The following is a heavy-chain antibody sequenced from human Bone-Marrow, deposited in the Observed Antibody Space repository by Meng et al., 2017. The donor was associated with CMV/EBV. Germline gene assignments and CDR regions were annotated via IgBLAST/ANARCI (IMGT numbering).Heavy chain of an antibody. CDR3: AREYSSFDY. J-gene: IGHJ4*02. D-gene: IGHD5-18*01. V-gene: IGHV4-59*01. Sequence: SETLSLTCTVSGDSISSFYWHWIRQSPGKGLEWIGYISYSGTTNYYPSLKSRVTISRDTSKNQFSLKLTSVTPADTAVYYCAREYSSFDYWVQGPLVPVSS. CDR2: ISYSGTT. CDR1: GDSISSFY.